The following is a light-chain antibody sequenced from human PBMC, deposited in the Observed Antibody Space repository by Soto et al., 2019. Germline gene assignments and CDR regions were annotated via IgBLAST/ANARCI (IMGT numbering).Light chain of an antibody. J-gene: IGKJ5*01. Sequence: EIVLTQSPATLSLSPGEIATLSCRASQSVSTILAWFQQKPGQPPRLLIYNASTRTTGITARFSGSGSGTDFFLPISSLEHDDVVVDYCRQRCDGSPITFGGGTRVEIK. CDR2: NAS. CDR3: RQRCDGSPIT. CDR1: QSVSTI. V-gene: IGKV3-11*01.